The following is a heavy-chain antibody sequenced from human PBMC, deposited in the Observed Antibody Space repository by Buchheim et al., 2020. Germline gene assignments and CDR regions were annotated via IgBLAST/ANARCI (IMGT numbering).Heavy chain of an antibody. J-gene: IGHJ4*02. V-gene: IGHV4-39*01. CDR2: IYYSGST. Sequence: QLQLQESGPGLVKPSETLSLTCTVSGGSISSSSYYWGWIRQPPGKGLEWIGSIYYSGSTYYNPSLKSRVTISVDTSKNQFSLKLSSVTAADTAVYYWARRSSSGWQLYYFDYWGQGTL. D-gene: IGHD6-19*01. CDR1: GGSISSSSYY. CDR3: ARRSSSGWQLYYFDY.